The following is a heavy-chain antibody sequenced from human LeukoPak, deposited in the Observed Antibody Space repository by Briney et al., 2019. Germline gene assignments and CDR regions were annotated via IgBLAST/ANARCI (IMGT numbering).Heavy chain of an antibody. V-gene: IGHV4-4*07. Sequence: SETLSLTCAVYGGSFSDYYWSWIRQPAGKGLEWIGRIYTSGSTNYNPSLKSRVTMSVDTSKNQFSLKLSSVTAADTAVYYCAREADPREWLPPLFDYWGQGTLVTVSS. D-gene: IGHD3-3*01. CDR2: IYTSGST. J-gene: IGHJ4*02. CDR1: GGSFSDYY. CDR3: AREADPREWLPPLFDY.